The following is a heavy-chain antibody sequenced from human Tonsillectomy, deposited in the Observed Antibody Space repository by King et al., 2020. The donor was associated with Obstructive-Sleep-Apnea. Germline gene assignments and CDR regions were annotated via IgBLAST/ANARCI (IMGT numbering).Heavy chain of an antibody. Sequence: VQLVESGGGLVQPGGSLRLSCAASGFTFSSYAMSWVRQAPGKGLEWVSAIIGSGGGPYYADSVRGRFTISRDNSKNTLFLQMNSLRAEDTAVYYCAKGSIFHSDDILTGYFWDYDYWGQGTLVTVSS. J-gene: IGHJ4*02. D-gene: IGHD3-9*01. CDR3: AKGSIFHSDDILTGYFWDYDY. CDR2: IIGSGGGP. V-gene: IGHV3-23*04. CDR1: GFTFSSYA.